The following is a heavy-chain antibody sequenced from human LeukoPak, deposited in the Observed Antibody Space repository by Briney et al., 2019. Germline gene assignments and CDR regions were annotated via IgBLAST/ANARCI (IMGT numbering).Heavy chain of an antibody. CDR1: GFTFNTYA. Sequence: GGSLRLSCAASGFTFNTYAMSWVRQAPWERLQWVSGISDSGGNTYYADSVRGRFTISRDNSKNTLYLQMNSLRAEDTAVYYCARVDDSSGYPAGYWGQGTLVTVSS. CDR2: ISDSGGNT. V-gene: IGHV3-23*01. J-gene: IGHJ4*02. CDR3: ARVDDSSGYPAGY. D-gene: IGHD3-22*01.